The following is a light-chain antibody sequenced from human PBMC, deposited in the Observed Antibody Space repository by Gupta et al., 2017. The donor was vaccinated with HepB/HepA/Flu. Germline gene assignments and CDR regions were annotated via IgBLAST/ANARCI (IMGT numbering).Light chain of an antibody. CDR1: SGAVGGYNY. J-gene: IGLJ1*01. CDR3: RSSASRNKGV. Sequence: QSALTQPPSLSGSLGRSVTISCTGTSGAVGGYNYLSWYQQHPGKVPKTMIFDVSHRPSGVPDRFSGSKSGNTASLTVSGLQAEDEADYYCRSSASRNKGVFGTGTKLTVL. V-gene: IGLV2-8*01. CDR2: DVS.